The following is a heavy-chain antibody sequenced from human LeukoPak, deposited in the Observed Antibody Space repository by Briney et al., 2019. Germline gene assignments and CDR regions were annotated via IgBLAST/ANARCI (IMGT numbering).Heavy chain of an antibody. J-gene: IGHJ4*02. D-gene: IGHD2-8*02. V-gene: IGHV1-24*01. CDR1: GYTLSGLC. Sequence: ASVKVYCKVSGYTLSGLCTHWVRQAPGKGLEWMGGLDPADGETIYAQKFQGRVTMTEDTSTDTAYMELNSLRSEDTAVYYCATHMATAITGLVYRGQGTLVSVSS. CDR2: LDPADGET. CDR3: ATHMATAITGLVY.